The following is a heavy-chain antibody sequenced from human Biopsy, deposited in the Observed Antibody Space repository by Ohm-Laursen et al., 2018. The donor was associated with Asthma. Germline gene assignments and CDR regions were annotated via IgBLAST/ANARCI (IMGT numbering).Heavy chain of an antibody. D-gene: IGHD3-3*02. J-gene: IGHJ1*01. V-gene: IGHV3-7*01. CDR3: ARTFHFWSPYHAEHYQL. Sequence: SLRLSCAASGFTFSSYGMHWVRQVPGKGLEWVANIKHDGSEENHVDSLKGRFTISRDNAKNSLYLQMNSLRAEDTAVYYCARTFHFWSPYHAEHYQLWGQGTLVTVSS. CDR1: GFTFSSYG. CDR2: IKHDGSEE.